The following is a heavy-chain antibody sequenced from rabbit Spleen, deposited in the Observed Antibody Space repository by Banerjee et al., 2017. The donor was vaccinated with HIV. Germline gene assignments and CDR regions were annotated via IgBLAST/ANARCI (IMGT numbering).Heavy chain of an antibody. V-gene: IGHV1S45*01. D-gene: IGHD4-1*01. J-gene: IGHJ4*01. CDR3: ARDTSNVGWSANL. Sequence: QEQLVESGGGRVQPGGSLKLFCKASGFSFSSGYDMCWVRQAPGKGLEWIACIYGGSSGSTYYANWAKGRFTITKGSSTTVTLQMTSLTAADTATYFCARDTSNVGWSANLWGQGTLVTVS. CDR2: IYGGSSGST. CDR1: GFSFSSGYD.